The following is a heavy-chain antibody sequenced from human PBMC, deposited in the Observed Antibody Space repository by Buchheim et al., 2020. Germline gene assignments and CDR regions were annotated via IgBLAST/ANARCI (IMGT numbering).Heavy chain of an antibody. V-gene: IGHV3-33*01. CDR1: GFIFSSYA. D-gene: IGHD6-13*01. CDR2: IWVDGSNK. CDR3: AGGDLGSTWYGHY. Sequence: QVQLVESGGGVVQPGRSLRLSCAASGFIFSSYAMHWVRQAPGKGLEWVAVIWVDGSNKYYADFVKGRFTTSRDNSKNTLYLQMNSLRAADTAVYYCAGGDLGSTWYGHYWGQGTL. J-gene: IGHJ4*02.